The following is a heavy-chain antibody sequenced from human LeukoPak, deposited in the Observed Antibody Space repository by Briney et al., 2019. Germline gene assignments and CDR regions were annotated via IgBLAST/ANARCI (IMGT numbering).Heavy chain of an antibody. CDR2: IYHSGST. CDR1: GYSTSSGYY. CDR3: ASLVGFLEWFDY. Sequence: SETLSLTCTVSGYSTSSGYYWGWIRQPPGKGLEWIGSIYHSGSTYYNPSLKSRVTISVDTSKNQFSLKLSSVTAADTAVYYCASLVGFLEWFDYWGQGTLVTVSS. D-gene: IGHD3-3*01. J-gene: IGHJ4*02. V-gene: IGHV4-38-2*02.